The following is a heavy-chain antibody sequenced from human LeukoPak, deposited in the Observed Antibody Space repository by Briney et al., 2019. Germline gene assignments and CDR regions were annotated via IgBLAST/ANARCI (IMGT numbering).Heavy chain of an antibody. D-gene: IGHD4-23*01. CDR2: INSDGSTT. J-gene: IGHJ3*02. V-gene: IGHV3-74*01. CDR3: ARDKYGDNSNAFDI. CDR1: GFTFSSYW. Sequence: GGSLRLSCAASGFTFSSYWMHWVRQAPGKGLVWVSRINSDGSTTSYADSVKGRVTISRDNAKNTLYLQMNSLRAEDTAVYYCARDKYGDNSNAFDIWGQGTLVTVSS.